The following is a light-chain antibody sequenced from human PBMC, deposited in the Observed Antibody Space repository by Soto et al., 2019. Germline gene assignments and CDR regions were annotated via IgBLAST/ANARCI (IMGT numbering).Light chain of an antibody. CDR3: QQVKSYPLT. Sequence: DIQLTQSPSFLSASVGDRVTITCRASQAISSHLAWYQQKPGKAPKLLIYAASTLQSGVPSGFSGSGSGTHFTLTISRLQPEDFATYYCQQVKSYPLTFGGGTKVEIK. J-gene: IGKJ4*01. CDR1: QAISSH. CDR2: AAS. V-gene: IGKV1-9*01.